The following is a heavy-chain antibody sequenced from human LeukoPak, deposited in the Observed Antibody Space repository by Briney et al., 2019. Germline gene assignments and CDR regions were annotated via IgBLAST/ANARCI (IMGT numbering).Heavy chain of an antibody. CDR2: IYTSGST. CDR1: GGSISRYY. D-gene: IGHD2-2*01. V-gene: IGHV4-4*07. CDR3: ARGHQLLSNGMDV. J-gene: IGHJ6*02. Sequence: SETLSLTCTVSGGSISRYYWSWIRQPAGKGLEWIGRIYTSGSTNYNPSLKSRVTMSVDTSKNQFSLKLSSVTAADTAVYYCARGHQLLSNGMDVWGQGTTVTVSS.